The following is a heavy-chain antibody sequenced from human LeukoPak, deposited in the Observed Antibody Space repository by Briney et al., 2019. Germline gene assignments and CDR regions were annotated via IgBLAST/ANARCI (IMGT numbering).Heavy chain of an antibody. CDR3: ASSNYYDSSGYYHNDFDY. D-gene: IGHD3-22*01. V-gene: IGHV4-39*07. Sequence: SETLSLTCTVSGGSISSSSYYWGWIRQPPGKGLEWIGSIYYSGYTYYNPSLESRVTISVDTSKNQFSLQLNSVTPEDTAVYYCASSNYYDSSGYYHNDFDYWGQGTLVTVSS. CDR2: IYYSGYT. J-gene: IGHJ4*02. CDR1: GGSISSSSYY.